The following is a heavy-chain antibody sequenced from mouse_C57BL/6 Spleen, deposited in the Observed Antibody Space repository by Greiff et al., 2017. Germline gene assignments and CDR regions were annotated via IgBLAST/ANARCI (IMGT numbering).Heavy chain of an antibody. CDR3: ARRLRYLPYYAMDY. Sequence: QVQLKQSGAELVKPGASVKISCKASGYTFTDYYINWVKQRPGQGLEWSGKIGPGSGSTYYNEKFKGKATLTADKSSSTAYMQLSSLTSEDSAVYFCARRLRYLPYYAMDYWGQGTSVTVSS. V-gene: IGHV1-77*01. CDR1: GYTFTDYY. CDR2: IGPGSGST. J-gene: IGHJ4*01. D-gene: IGHD1-1*01.